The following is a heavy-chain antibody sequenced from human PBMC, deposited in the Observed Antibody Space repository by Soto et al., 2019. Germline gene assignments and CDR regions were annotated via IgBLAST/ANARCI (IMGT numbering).Heavy chain of an antibody. J-gene: IGHJ4*02. CDR3: ARKLATAFDY. Sequence: GASVKVSCKASGYTFTNYNINWVRQAPGQGLEWMGWISAYNGNTYYAQKFHGRVTMTTDTSTSTVYMELRSLRSDDTALYYCARKLATAFDYWGQGTLVTVSS. CDR2: ISAYNGNT. CDR1: GYTFTNYN. V-gene: IGHV1-18*01. D-gene: IGHD6-13*01.